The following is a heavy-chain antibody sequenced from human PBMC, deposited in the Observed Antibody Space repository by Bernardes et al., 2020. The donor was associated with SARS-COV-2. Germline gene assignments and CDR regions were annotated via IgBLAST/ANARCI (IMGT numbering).Heavy chain of an antibody. J-gene: IGHJ4*02. Sequence: SETLSLTCTVSGGSIGSSRYYWGWIRQPPGEGLEWIGGIYYNGITYYDPSLESRVTISVDTSKNQFSLKLSSVTAADTAVYYCASPWPGHGTSGYFYYWGQGALVTVSS. CDR1: GGSIGSSRYY. D-gene: IGHD3-22*01. CDR3: ASPWPGHGTSGYFYY. V-gene: IGHV4-39*01. CDR2: IYYNGIT.